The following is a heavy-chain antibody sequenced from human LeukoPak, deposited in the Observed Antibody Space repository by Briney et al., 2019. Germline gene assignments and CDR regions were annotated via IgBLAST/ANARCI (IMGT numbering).Heavy chain of an antibody. V-gene: IGHV4-31*03. J-gene: IGHJ4*02. CDR1: GDSISNGVKY. D-gene: IGHD2-8*02. CDR2: IYHSGRS. Sequence: SETLSLTCTVSGDSISNGVKYWSWIRQHPGRGLEWIGYIYHSGRSYYNPSLKSRITMSVDTSKNQFSLNLSSVTAADTAVYYCARDQVECTGGTCQSRVGFDFWGQGTLVAVSS. CDR3: ARDQVECTGGTCQSRVGFDF.